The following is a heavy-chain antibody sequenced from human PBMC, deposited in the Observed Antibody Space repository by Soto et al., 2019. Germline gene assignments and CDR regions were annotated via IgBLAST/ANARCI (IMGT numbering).Heavy chain of an antibody. CDR3: ALVLGCTNGVCLRFYYYMDV. D-gene: IGHD2-8*01. Sequence: ASVKVSCKASGYTFTSYDINWVRQATGQGLEWMGWMNPNSGNTGYAQKFQGRVTMTRNTSISTAYMELSSLRSEDTAVYYCALVLGCTNGVCLRFYYYMDVWGKGTTVTVSS. CDR2: MNPNSGNT. J-gene: IGHJ6*03. V-gene: IGHV1-8*01. CDR1: GYTFTSYD.